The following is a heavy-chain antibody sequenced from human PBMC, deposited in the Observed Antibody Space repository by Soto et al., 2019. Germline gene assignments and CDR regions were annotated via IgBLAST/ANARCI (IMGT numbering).Heavy chain of an antibody. J-gene: IGHJ4*02. CDR2: ISYDGSNK. V-gene: IGHV3-30-3*01. CDR3: AREAQGPGIAAPNFDY. D-gene: IGHD6-13*01. CDR1: GFTFSSYA. Sequence: GESLKISCAASGFTFSSYAMHWVRQAPGKGLEWVAVISYDGSNKYYADSVKGRFTISRDNSKNTLYLQMNSLRAEDMAVYYCAREAQGPGIAAPNFDYWGQGTLVTVSS.